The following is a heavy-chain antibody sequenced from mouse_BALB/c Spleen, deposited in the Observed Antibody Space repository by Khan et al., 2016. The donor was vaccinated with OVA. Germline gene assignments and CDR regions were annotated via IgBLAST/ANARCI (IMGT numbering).Heavy chain of an antibody. CDR3: ARVGYNGTMDY. D-gene: IGHD2-14*01. CDR1: GYTFTNYG. V-gene: IGHV9-3-1*01. Sequence: VQSGPELKKPGETVKISCKASGYTFTNYGMNWVKQAPGKGLKWMGWINTYTGEPTYADDFKGRFAFSLETSASTAYLQINNLKNEDTATYFCARVGYNGTMDYWGQGTSVTVSS. CDR2: INTYTGEP. J-gene: IGHJ4*01.